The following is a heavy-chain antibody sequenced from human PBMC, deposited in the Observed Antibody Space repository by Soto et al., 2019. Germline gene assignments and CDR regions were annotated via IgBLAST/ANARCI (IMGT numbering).Heavy chain of an antibody. CDR1: GGTFSSYA. CDR2: IIPIFGTA. CDR3: AAGSPRYCSSTSCYRGPRNYYYGMDV. D-gene: IGHD2-2*01. J-gene: IGHJ6*02. V-gene: IGHV1-69*06. Sequence: ASVKVSCKASGGTFSSYAISWVRQAPGQGLEWMGGIIPIFGTANYAQKFQGRVTITADKSTSTAYMELSSLRSEDTAVYYCAAGSPRYCSSTSCYRGPRNYYYGMDVWGQGTTVTVSS.